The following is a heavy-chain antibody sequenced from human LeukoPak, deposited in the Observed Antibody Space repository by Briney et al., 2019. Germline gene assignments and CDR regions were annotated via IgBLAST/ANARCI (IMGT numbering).Heavy chain of an antibody. CDR1: GFTFSSYG. J-gene: IGHJ4*02. V-gene: IGHV3-30*02. CDR2: IRYDGSNK. Sequence: GGSLRLSCAASGFTFSSYGMHWVSQAPGKGLEWVAFIRYDGSNKYYAESVKGRFTISRDNSKNTLYVQMNSLRAEDTAVYYCTKDFDYWGQGTLVTVSS. CDR3: TKDFDY.